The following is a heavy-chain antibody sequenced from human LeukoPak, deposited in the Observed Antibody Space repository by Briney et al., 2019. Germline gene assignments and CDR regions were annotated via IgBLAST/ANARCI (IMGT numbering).Heavy chain of an antibody. Sequence: GESLKISCKGSGYSFTNYWIGWVRQMPGKGLEWMGIIYPGDSDTRYSPSFQGQVTISADKSISTAYLQWSSLKASDTAMYYCARQRGIVGARDNAFDIWGQGTMVTVSS. J-gene: IGHJ3*02. CDR2: IYPGDSDT. CDR1: GYSFTNYW. CDR3: ARQRGIVGARDNAFDI. D-gene: IGHD1-26*01. V-gene: IGHV5-51*01.